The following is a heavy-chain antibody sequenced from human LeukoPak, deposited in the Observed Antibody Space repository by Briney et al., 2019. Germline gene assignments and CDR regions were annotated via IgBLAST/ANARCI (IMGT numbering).Heavy chain of an antibody. D-gene: IGHD3-3*01. J-gene: IGHJ4*02. CDR3: ARQAPYYDFWSGYYFYFDY. Sequence: PSEALSLTCAVSGGSISSGGYSWSWIRQPPGKGLEWIGYIYYSGSTYYNPSLKSRVTISVDTSKNQFSLKLSSVTAADTAVYYCARQAPYYDFWSGYYFYFDYWGQGTLVTVSS. CDR2: IYYSGST. CDR1: GGSISSGGYS. V-gene: IGHV4-30-4*07.